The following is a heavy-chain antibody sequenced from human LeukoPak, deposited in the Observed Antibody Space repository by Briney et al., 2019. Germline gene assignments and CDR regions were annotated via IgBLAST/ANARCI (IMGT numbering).Heavy chain of an antibody. CDR1: GYTFTGYY. CDR2: INPNSGGT. CDR3: ARERVVGATRHFDY. D-gene: IGHD1-26*01. Sequence: ASVKVSCKASGYTFTGYYMHWVRQAPGQGLEWMGWINPNSGGTNYAQKFQGRVTMTRDTSISTAYMELSRLRSDDKAVYYCARERVVGATRHFDYWGQGTLVTVSS. V-gene: IGHV1-2*02. J-gene: IGHJ4*02.